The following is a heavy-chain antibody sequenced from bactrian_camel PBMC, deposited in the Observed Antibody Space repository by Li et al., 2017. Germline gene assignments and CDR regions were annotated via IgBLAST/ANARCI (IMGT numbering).Heavy chain of an antibody. D-gene: IGHD1*01. J-gene: IGHJ4*01. V-gene: IGHV3-3*01. CDR2: IYQSGGST. Sequence: HVQLVESGGGSVQAGGSLRLSCEPSGSMYSTYCMAWFRQAPGKERETVAGIYQSGGSTHYTDAVKGRFTISHDNAKNSVDLQMNSLKPDDTAVYYCAATGQMLSVAGCRTQGTQVTVS. CDR1: GSMYSTYC.